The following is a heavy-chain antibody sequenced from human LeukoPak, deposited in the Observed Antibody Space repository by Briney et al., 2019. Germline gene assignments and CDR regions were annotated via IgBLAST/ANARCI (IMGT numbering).Heavy chain of an antibody. D-gene: IGHD3-9*01. CDR1: GYTFTSYD. V-gene: IGHV1-8*01. CDR2: MNPNSGNT. Sequence: RASVKVSCKASGYTFTSYDINWVRQATGQGLEWMGWMNPNSGNTGYAQKLQGRVTMTTDTSTSTAYMELRSLRSDDTAVYYCARDFDWLLYFDYWGQGTLVTVSS. CDR3: ARDFDWLLYFDY. J-gene: IGHJ4*02.